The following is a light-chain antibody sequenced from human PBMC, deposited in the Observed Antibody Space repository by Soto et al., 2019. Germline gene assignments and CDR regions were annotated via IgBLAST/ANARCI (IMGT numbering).Light chain of an antibody. CDR2: GAS. CDR3: QHYHNWPGT. Sequence: EIVMTQSPATLSVSPGERATLSCRASQSVNSNLAWYQQKPGQAPRLLMYGASTRATGIPARFSGSGSGTEFTLTISSLQSEDFAVYYCQHYHNWPGTFGQGTKVQIK. J-gene: IGKJ1*01. CDR1: QSVNSN. V-gene: IGKV3-15*01.